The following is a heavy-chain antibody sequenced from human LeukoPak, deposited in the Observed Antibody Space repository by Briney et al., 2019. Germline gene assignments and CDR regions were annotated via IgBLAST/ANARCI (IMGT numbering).Heavy chain of an antibody. D-gene: IGHD6-19*01. V-gene: IGHV3-23*01. Sequence: PGGSLRLSCAASGFTFSTFAMIWVRQPPGKGLEWVSSIFPSGGEIHYADSVKGRFTISRDNSKSTLLLQMNSLRAEDTAVYYCAKVRWDNSGWYYLDSWGQGTLVTVSS. CDR3: AKVRWDNSGWYYLDS. CDR1: GFTFSTFA. J-gene: IGHJ4*02. CDR2: IFPSGGEI.